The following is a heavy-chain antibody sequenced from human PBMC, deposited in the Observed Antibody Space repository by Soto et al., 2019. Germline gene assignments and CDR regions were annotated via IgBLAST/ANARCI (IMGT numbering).Heavy chain of an antibody. V-gene: IGHV4-59*01. CDR1: GGSISGYY. D-gene: IGHD2-2*01. J-gene: IGHJ4*02. CDR2: VYYTGIT. CDR3: AKYRSTDAEGHTLDF. Sequence: PSETLSLTCTISGGSISGYYCSWIRQPPWKGLEWIGYVYYTGITKYNPSLESRVAMSADTSKNQFSLKVTSVTAADTAVYYCAKYRSTDAEGHTLDFLGRGTLVTFSS.